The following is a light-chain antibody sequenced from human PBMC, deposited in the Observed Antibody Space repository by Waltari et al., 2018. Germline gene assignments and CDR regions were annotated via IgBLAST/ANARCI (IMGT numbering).Light chain of an antibody. CDR2: EVS. CDR1: SSAVGSYPL. Sequence: SALTQPASVSGSPGQSITISCTEISSAVGSYPLLSLYQRHPGGAPKLLIYEVSNTPSGVSTRFSGSKAGKTAYLTISGLQAEDEAEYYCCAFAGRGFYDFGTGTRVTVL. J-gene: IGLJ1*01. CDR3: CAFAGRGFYD. V-gene: IGLV2-23*02.